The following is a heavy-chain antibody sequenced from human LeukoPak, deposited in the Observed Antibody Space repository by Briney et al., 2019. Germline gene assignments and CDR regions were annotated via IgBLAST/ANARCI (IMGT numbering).Heavy chain of an antibody. CDR1: GFTFSSYW. V-gene: IGHV3-33*08. CDR3: ARDWNYPDY. J-gene: IGHJ4*02. CDR2: IWYDGSNK. D-gene: IGHD3-3*01. Sequence: GGSLRLSCVASGFTFSSYWMSWVRQTPGKGLEWVAVIWYDGSNKYYADSVKGRFTISRDNSKNTLYLQMNSLRAEDTAVYYCARDWNYPDYWGQGTLVTVSS.